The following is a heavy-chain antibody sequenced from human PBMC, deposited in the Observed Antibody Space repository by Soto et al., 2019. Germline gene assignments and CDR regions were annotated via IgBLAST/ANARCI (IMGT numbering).Heavy chain of an antibody. CDR3: ARAPTTVTTAYYFDF. V-gene: IGHV3-30-3*01. CDR1: GFTFSSYA. CDR2: ISYDGNNK. D-gene: IGHD4-17*01. J-gene: IGHJ4*02. Sequence: QVQLVESGGGVVQPGRSLRLSCAASGFTFSSYAMHWVRQAPGKGLEWAAVISYDGNNKYYADSVKGRFTISRDNSKNTVYLQMNSLRAEDTAVYYCARAPTTVTTAYYFDFWGQGTLVTVSS.